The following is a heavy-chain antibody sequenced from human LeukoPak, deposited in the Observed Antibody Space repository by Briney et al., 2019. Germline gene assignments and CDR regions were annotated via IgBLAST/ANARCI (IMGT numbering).Heavy chain of an antibody. D-gene: IGHD6-13*01. CDR3: AKDARGIAPLHLDY. CDR2: ISSSSSTI. Sequence: GGSLRLSCAASGFTFSSYSMNWVRQAPGKGLEWVSYISSSSSTIYYADSVKGRFTISRDNSKNTLYLQMNSLRAEDTAVYYCAKDARGIAPLHLDYWGQGTLVTVSS. CDR1: GFTFSSYS. J-gene: IGHJ4*02. V-gene: IGHV3-48*01.